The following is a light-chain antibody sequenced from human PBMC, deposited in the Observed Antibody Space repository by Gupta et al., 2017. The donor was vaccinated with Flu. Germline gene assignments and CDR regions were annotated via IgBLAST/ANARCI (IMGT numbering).Light chain of an antibody. CDR2: AAS. V-gene: IGKV1-6*01. CDR1: QGIRND. J-gene: IGKJ1*01. CDR3: LQDDSYPLT. Sequence: GDRIGITCRASQGIRNDLGWYQQKPGKAPKLLIYAASTLQSGVPSRFSGSGSGTDFTLTISGLQPEVFATYYCLQDDSYPLTFGQGTKVEVK.